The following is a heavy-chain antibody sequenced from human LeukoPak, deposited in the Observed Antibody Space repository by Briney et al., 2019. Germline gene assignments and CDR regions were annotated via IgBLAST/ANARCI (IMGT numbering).Heavy chain of an antibody. V-gene: IGHV3-48*03. CDR2: ISSSGSTI. J-gene: IGHJ4*02. D-gene: IGHD5-18*01. Sequence: GGSLRLSCAASGFTFSSYEMNWVRQAPGKGLEWVSYISSSGSTIYYADSVKGRFTISRDNSKNTLYLQMNSLRAEDTAVYYCAKESALAYSYGGFFDYWGQGTLVTVSS. CDR1: GFTFSSYE. CDR3: AKESALAYSYGGFFDY.